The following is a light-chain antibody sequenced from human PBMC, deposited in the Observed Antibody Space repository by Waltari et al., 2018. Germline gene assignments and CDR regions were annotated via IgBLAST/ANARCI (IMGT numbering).Light chain of an antibody. CDR1: SEHSAYA. CDR2: IGRGGRH. V-gene: IGLV4-69*01. J-gene: IGLJ2*01. Sequence: QLAVTQSPSASASLGASVKLTCTLSSEHSAYAIAWHQQQPDKGPRFLLMIGRGGRHSKGDGIPFRFSGSSSGAERYLTISSLQYEDEADYYCQTWDTDVVVFGGGTKLTVL. CDR3: QTWDTDVVV.